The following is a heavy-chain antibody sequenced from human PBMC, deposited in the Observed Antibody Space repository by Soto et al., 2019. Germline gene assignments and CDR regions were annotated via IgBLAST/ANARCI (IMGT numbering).Heavy chain of an antibody. CDR2: INPNSGGT. CDR3: ARDLGQMVEVWFDP. D-gene: IGHD6-13*01. CDR1: GYTFTGYY. J-gene: IGHJ5*02. Sequence: ASVKVSCKASGYTFTGYYMHWVRQAPGQGLEWMGWINPNSGGTNYAQKFQGWVTMTRDTSISTAYMELSRLRSDDTAVYYCARDLGQMVEVWFDPWGQGTRVTVAS. V-gene: IGHV1-2*04.